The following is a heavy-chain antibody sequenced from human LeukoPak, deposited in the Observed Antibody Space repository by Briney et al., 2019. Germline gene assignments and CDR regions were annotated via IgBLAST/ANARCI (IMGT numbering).Heavy chain of an antibody. CDR2: ISYDGSNK. D-gene: IGHD2-15*01. CDR1: GFTFSSYG. V-gene: IGHV3-30*18. Sequence: PGGSLRLSCAASGFTFSSYGMHWVRQAPGKGLEWVAVISYDGSNKYYADSVKGRFTISRDNSKNTLYLQMNSLRAEDTAVYYCAKDASVVAAATPDYWGQGTLVTVSS. CDR3: AKDASVVAAATPDY. J-gene: IGHJ4*02.